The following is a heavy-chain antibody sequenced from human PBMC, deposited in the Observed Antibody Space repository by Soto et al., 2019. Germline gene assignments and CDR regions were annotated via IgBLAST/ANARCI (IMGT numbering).Heavy chain of an antibody. D-gene: IGHD6-13*01. CDR1: GFTFSDYY. J-gene: IGHJ2*01. V-gene: IGHV3-11*05. Sequence: QVQLVESGGGLVKPGGSLRLSCAASGFTFSDYYMNWIRQAPGKGLEWVSYINSSSTYTNYADSVKGRFTISRDNAKNTLYLQINSLRAEDTAVYYCARIIAAAGGRRYFDLWGRGTLVTVSS. CDR3: ARIIAAAGGRRYFDL. CDR2: INSSSTYT.